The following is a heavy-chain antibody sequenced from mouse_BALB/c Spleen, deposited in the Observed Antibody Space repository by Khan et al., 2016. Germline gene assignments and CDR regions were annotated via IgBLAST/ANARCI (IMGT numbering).Heavy chain of an antibody. Sequence: QVQLQQSGAELAKPGVSVKMSCKASGYTFTRFWMHWVKQSPGKGLEWIGYISTGSGCTDYNQNFKDKVTLTADKSSSTAYMLLSSLTSEDSAGYCCARWGYGKYLDEAMDYWGQGSTVTVSS. V-gene: IGHV1-7*01. CDR1: GYTFTRFW. D-gene: IGHD2-10*02. CDR2: ISTGSGCT. CDR3: ARWGYGKYLDEAMDY. J-gene: IGHJ4*01.